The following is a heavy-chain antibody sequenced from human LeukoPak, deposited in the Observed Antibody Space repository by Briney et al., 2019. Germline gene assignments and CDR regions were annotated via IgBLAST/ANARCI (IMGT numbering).Heavy chain of an antibody. CDR2: IYYSGST. CDR1: GGSISSYY. Sequence: SETLSLTCTVSGGSISSYYWSWIRQPPGKGLEWIGYIYYSGSTNYNPSLKSRVTISVDTSKNQFSLKLSSVTAADTAVYYCAREGLDFWSGYYTLDYWGQGTLVTVSS. CDR3: AREGLDFWSGYYTLDY. V-gene: IGHV4-59*01. J-gene: IGHJ4*02. D-gene: IGHD3-3*01.